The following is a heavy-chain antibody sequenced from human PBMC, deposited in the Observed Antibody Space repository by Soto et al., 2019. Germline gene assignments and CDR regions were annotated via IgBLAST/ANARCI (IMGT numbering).Heavy chain of an antibody. CDR1: GGSISSYY. Sequence: PSETLSLTCTVSGGSISSYYWSWIRQPPGKGLEWIGYIYYSGSTNQNPSLKSRVTISVDTSKNQFSLKLSSVTAADTAVYYCARASGWTTNYSDAFDIWGQGTMVTVSS. V-gene: IGHV4-59*01. CDR3: ARASGWTTNYSDAFDI. D-gene: IGHD6-19*01. J-gene: IGHJ3*02. CDR2: IYYSGST.